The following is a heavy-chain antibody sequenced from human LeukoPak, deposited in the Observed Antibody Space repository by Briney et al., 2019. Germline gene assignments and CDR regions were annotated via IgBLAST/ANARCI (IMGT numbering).Heavy chain of an antibody. CDR2: ISAYNGNT. V-gene: IGHV1-18*01. J-gene: IGHJ4*02. CDR3: ARDPATVVTPDSDY. Sequence: ASVKVSCKASGYTFTSYGISWVRQAPGQGLEWMGWISAYNGNTNYAQKLQGRVTMTTDTSTSTAYMELRSLRSDDTAVYYCARDPATVVTPDSDYWGQGTLVTVSS. CDR1: GYTFTSYG. D-gene: IGHD4-23*01.